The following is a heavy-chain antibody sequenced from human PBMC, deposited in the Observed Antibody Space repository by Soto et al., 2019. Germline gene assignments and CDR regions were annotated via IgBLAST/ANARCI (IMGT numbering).Heavy chain of an antibody. CDR2: IYYSGST. CDR3: ARSLITVVTMDV. Sequence: QLQLQESGPGLVKPSETLSLTCTFSGASLSSSSYYWGWIRQPPGKGLEWIGSIYYSGSTYYNPCLKCRVPISVDTSKNKFSLKLSSVTAADTAGYYCARSLITVVTMDVWGQGTTVTFSS. CDR1: GASLSSSSYY. V-gene: IGHV4-39*01. J-gene: IGHJ6*02. D-gene: IGHD4-17*01.